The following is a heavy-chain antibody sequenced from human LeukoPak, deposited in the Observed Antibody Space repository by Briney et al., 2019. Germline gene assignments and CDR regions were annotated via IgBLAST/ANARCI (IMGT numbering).Heavy chain of an antibody. CDR3: ARYSATYYVAFDI. D-gene: IGHD1-26*01. Sequence: GGSLRLSCAVSGFTLRSYEMNWVRQAPGKGLEGISYISSSGSTIYYADSVKGRFTISRDSAKNSLYLQMSSLRAEDTALYYCARYSATYYVAFDIWGQGTVVTVSS. V-gene: IGHV3-48*03. CDR2: ISSSGSTI. J-gene: IGHJ3*02. CDR1: GFTLRSYE.